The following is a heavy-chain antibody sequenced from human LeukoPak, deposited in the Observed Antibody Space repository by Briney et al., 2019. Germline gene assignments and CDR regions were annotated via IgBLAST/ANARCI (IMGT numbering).Heavy chain of an antibody. CDR1: GFTFSSYS. V-gene: IGHV3-21*01. J-gene: IGHJ6*03. CDR3: ARDGWHYDILTGSENYYYYMDV. Sequence: PGGSLRLSCAASGFTFSSYSMNWVRQAPGKGLEWVSSISSSSSYIYYADSVKGRFTISGDNAKNSLYLQMNSLRAEDTAVYYCARDGWHYDILTGSENYYYYMDVWGKGTTVTISS. D-gene: IGHD3-9*01. CDR2: ISSSSSYI.